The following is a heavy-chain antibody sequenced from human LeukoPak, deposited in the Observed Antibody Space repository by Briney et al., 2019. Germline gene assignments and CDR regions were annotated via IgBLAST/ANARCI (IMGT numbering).Heavy chain of an antibody. CDR1: GYSITSGNYY. J-gene: IGHJ6*03. CDR2: IHTSGST. V-gene: IGHV4-61*02. Sequence: SETLSLTCTVSGYSITSGNYYWSWIRQPAGKGLEWIGRIHTSGSTNYSPSLKSRVTISLDTSKNQFSLNLSSVTAADTAVYYCARHPMVRADYYYYYMDVWGKGTTVTISS. CDR3: ARHPMVRADYYYYYMDV. D-gene: IGHD3-10*01.